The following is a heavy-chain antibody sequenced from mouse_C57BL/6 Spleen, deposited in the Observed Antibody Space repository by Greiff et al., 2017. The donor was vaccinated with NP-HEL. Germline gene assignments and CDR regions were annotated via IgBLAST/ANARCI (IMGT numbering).Heavy chain of an antibody. V-gene: IGHV5-6*02. Sequence: EVKLVESGGDLVKPGGSLKLSCAASGFTFSSYGMSWVRQTPDKRLEWVATTSSGGSYTYYPDSVKGRFTISRDNAKNTLYLQMSSLKSEDTAMYYCARDNYDGTMDYWGQGTSVTVSS. CDR1: GFTFSSYG. D-gene: IGHD1-2*01. J-gene: IGHJ4*01. CDR2: TSSGGSYT. CDR3: ARDNYDGTMDY.